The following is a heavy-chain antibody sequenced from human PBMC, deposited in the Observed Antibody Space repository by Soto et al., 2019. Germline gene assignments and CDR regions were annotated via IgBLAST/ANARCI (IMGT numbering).Heavy chain of an antibody. CDR3: AREGCDSSGCDYYYYGMDV. J-gene: IGHJ6*02. D-gene: IGHD3-22*01. V-gene: IGHV3-30-3*01. CDR2: ISYDGSNK. Sequence: GGSLRLSCAASGFTFSSYAMHWVRQAPGKGLEWVAVISYDGSNKYYADSVKGRFTISRDNSKNTLYRQMNSLRAEDTAVYYCAREGCDSSGCDYYYYGMDVWGQGTTVTVSS. CDR1: GFTFSSYA.